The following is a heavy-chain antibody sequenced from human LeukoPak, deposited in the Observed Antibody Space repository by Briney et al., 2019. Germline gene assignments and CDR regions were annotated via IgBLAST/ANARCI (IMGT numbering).Heavy chain of an antibody. CDR3: ARNLGGYYYDSSGYYGDY. CDR1: GFTFSSYG. D-gene: IGHD3-22*01. CDR2: IRYDGSNK. V-gene: IGHV3-30*02. J-gene: IGHJ4*02. Sequence: HPGGSLRLSCAASGFTFSSYGMHWVRQAPGKGLEWVAFIRYDGSNKYYADSVKGRFTISRDNSKNTLYLQMNSLRAEDTAVYYCARNLGGYYYDSSGYYGDYWGQGTLVTVSS.